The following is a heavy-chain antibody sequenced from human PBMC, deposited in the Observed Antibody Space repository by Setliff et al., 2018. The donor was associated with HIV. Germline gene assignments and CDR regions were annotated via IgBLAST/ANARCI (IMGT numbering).Heavy chain of an antibody. J-gene: IGHJ6*02. Sequence: ASVKVSCKPSGDTFTNYDIHWMRRATGQGLEWMGWMNPNSGVSGYALKFHDRVTMTRDTSITTLYMELSSLTSGDTAVYYCAKGKGVGGVIITGGLDVWGQGTTVTVSS. CDR2: MNPNSGVS. CDR3: AKGKGVGGVIITGGLDV. V-gene: IGHV1-8*01. CDR1: GDTFTNYD. D-gene: IGHD3-10*01.